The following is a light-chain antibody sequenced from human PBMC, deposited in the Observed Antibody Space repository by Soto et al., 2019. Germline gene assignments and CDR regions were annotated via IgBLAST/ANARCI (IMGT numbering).Light chain of an antibody. CDR3: QQRSNWLIT. CDR2: DAS. J-gene: IGKJ5*01. V-gene: IGKV3-11*01. CDR1: QSVSSY. Sequence: EIVLTQSPATLSLSPGERATLSCRASQSVSSYLAWYQQKPGQAPRLLIYDASIRATGIPDRFSGSGSGTDFSLTISKVEPGDFGVYYCQQRSNWLITFGQGTRLEIK.